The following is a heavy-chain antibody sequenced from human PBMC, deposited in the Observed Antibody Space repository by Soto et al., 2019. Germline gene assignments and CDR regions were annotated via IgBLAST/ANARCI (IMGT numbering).Heavy chain of an antibody. V-gene: IGHV5-51*01. Sequence: PGESLKISCKGSGYSFTSYWIGWVRQMPGKGLEWMGIIYPGDSDTRYSPSFQGQVTISAGKSISTAYLQWSSLKASDTAMYYCAKGPRPSLGYYFMDVWGKGTTVTVSS. CDR2: IYPGDSDT. CDR1: GYSFTSYW. CDR3: AKGPRPSLGYYFMDV. J-gene: IGHJ6*03.